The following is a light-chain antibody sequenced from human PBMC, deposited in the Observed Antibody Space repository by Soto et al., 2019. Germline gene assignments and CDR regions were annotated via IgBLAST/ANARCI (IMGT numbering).Light chain of an antibody. CDR2: DVS. CDR3: SSYTSSSAVV. CDR1: SSDVGGYTY. Sequence: QSALTQHASVSGSPGQSITISCTGTSSDVGGYTYVSWYQQHPGKAPKLMIYDVSDRPSGVSDRFSGSKSGNTASLTISGLQAEDEADYFCSSYTSSSAVVFGGGTKLTVL. V-gene: IGLV2-14*01. J-gene: IGLJ2*01.